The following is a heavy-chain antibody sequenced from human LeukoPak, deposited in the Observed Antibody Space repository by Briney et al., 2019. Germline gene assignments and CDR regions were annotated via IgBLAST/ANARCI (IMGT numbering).Heavy chain of an antibody. V-gene: IGHV1-69*05. J-gene: IGHJ4*02. CDR1: GGTFSSYA. Sequence: SVKVSCKVSGGTFSSYAISWVRQSPGQGLEWMGGIIPIFGTANYAQKFQGRVTITTDESTSTAYTELSSLRSEDTAVYYCARQAYCGGDCYRFRLDYWGQGTLVTVSS. CDR2: IIPIFGTA. CDR3: ARQAYCGGDCYRFRLDY. D-gene: IGHD2-21*02.